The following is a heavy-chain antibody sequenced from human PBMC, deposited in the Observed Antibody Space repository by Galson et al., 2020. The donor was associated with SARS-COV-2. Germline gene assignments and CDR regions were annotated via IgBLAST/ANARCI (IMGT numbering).Heavy chain of an antibody. V-gene: IGHV4-31*03. J-gene: IGHJ6*02. CDR2: IYYSGST. CDR3: ARDSSRGGKVWLVGYGMDV. D-gene: IGHD6-19*01. Sequence: SETLSLTCTVSGGSISSGGYYWSWIRQHPGKGLEWIGYIYYSGSTYYNPSLKSRVTISVDTSKNQFSLKLSSVTAADTAVYYCARDSSRGGKVWLVGYGMDVWGQGTTVTVSS. CDR1: GGSISSGGYY.